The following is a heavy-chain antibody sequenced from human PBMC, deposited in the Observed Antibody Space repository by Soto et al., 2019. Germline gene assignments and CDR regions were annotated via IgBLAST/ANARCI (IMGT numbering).Heavy chain of an antibody. CDR1: GFTFSSYA. V-gene: IGHV3-23*01. J-gene: IGHJ3*02. Sequence: PGGSLRLSCAASGFTFSSYAMSWVRQAPGKGLEWVSAISGSGGSTYYADSVKGRFTISRDNSKNTLYLQMNSLRAEDTAVYYCAKEDSGIAVAGTLYAFDIWGQGTMVTVSS. CDR3: AKEDSGIAVAGTLYAFDI. CDR2: ISGSGGST. D-gene: IGHD6-19*01.